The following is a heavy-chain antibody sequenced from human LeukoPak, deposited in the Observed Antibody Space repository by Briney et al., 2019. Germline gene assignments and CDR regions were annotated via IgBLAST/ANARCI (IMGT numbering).Heavy chain of an antibody. V-gene: IGHV1-69*13. D-gene: IGHD5-12*01. CDR2: IIPIFGTA. CDR1: GGTFSSYA. J-gene: IGHJ6*02. CDR3: ARDPLTVANSTAYYYYGMDV. Sequence: GASVKVSCKASGGTFSSYAISWVRQAPGQGLEWMGGIIPIFGTANYAQKFQGRATITADESTSTAYMELSSLRSEDTAVYYCARDPLTVANSTAYYYYGMDVWGQGTTVTVSS.